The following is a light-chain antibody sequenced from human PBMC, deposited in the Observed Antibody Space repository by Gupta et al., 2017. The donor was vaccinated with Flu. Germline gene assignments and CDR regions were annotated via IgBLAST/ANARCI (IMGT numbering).Light chain of an antibody. J-gene: IGKJ5*01. Sequence: PATLSLSPGERATLSCRASQSIKTYLAWYQQKPGQAPRLLIFDASNRATGIPSRFSGSGSGTDFTLTISSLEAGDFAVYYCQQRSRWPNTFGQGTRLDI. CDR1: QSIKTY. V-gene: IGKV3-11*01. CDR3: QQRSRWPNT. CDR2: DAS.